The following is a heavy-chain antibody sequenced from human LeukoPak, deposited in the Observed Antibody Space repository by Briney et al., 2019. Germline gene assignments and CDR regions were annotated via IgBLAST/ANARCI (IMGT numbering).Heavy chain of an antibody. CDR2: IYYSGST. CDR1: GGPISSYY. D-gene: IGHD1-26*01. Sequence: SETLSLTCTVSGGPISSYYWSWIRQPPGKGLEWIGYIYYSGSTNYNPSLKSRVTISVDTSKNQFSLKLSSVTAADTAVYYCARRFLGGSYRLGAFDIWGQGTMVTVSS. V-gene: IGHV4-59*08. CDR3: ARRFLGGSYRLGAFDI. J-gene: IGHJ3*02.